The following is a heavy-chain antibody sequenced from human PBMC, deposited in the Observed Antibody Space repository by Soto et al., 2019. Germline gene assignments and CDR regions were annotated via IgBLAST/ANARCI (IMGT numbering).Heavy chain of an antibody. D-gene: IGHD3-22*01. Sequence: ASVKVSCKVSGGTFSTYTISWVRQAPGQGLEWMGWINPNSGGTNYAQKFQGRVTMTRDTSISTAYMELSRLRSDDTAVYYCARLTPHYYDSSGIWGQGTPVTVSS. CDR3: ARLTPHYYDSSGI. V-gene: IGHV1-2*02. J-gene: IGHJ4*02. CDR1: GGTFSTYT. CDR2: INPNSGGT.